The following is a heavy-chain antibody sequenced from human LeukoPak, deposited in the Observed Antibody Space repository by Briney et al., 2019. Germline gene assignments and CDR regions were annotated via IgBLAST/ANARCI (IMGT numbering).Heavy chain of an antibody. J-gene: IGHJ4*02. D-gene: IGHD6-19*01. V-gene: IGHV1-3*01. CDR2: IDADNGDT. Sequence: ASVKVSCKASGYTLNAYTIHWLRQAPGQRFEWMGWIDADNGDTSYSQNLQGRVTISRDTSARTVYMELSSLRSEDTAAYYCARGSTSDWPLDHWGQETLVTISP. CDR3: ARGSTSDWPLDH. CDR1: GYTLNAYT.